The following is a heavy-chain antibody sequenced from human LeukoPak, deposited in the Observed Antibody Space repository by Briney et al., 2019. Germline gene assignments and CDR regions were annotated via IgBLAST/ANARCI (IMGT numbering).Heavy chain of an antibody. Sequence: GASVKVSCKGSGYSFNNYGISWVRQAPGQGLEWMGWISGYNGNTNYAQMIQGRVTMTTDTSTSTAYMEVRSLRSDDTAMYYRARDVGDIVTIPAAISVPWGQGTLVTVSS. J-gene: IGHJ5*02. D-gene: IGHD2-2*01. CDR1: GYSFNNYG. CDR2: ISGYNGNT. CDR3: ARDVGDIVTIPAAISVP. V-gene: IGHV1-18*01.